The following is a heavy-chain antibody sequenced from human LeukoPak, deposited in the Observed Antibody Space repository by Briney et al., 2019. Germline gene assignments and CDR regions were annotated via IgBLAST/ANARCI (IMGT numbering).Heavy chain of an antibody. CDR2: IYHSGST. J-gene: IGHJ5*02. CDR3: ARQGDCSSTSCLYGWFDP. D-gene: IGHD2-2*01. CDR1: GYSISSGYY. V-gene: IGHV4-38-2*01. Sequence: PSETLSLTCAVSGYSISSGYYWGWIRRPPGKGLEWIGSIYHSGSTYYNPSLKSRVTISVDTSKNQFSLKLSSVTAADTAVYYCARQGDCSSTSCLYGWFDPWGQGTLVTVSS.